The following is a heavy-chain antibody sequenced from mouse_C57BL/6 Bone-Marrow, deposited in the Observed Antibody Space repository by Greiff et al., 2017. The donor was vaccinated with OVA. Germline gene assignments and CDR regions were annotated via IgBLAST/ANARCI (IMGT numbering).Heavy chain of an antibody. Sequence: QVHVQQSGAELMKPGASVKLSCKATGYTFTGYWIEWVKQRPGHGLEWIGEILPGSGSTNYNEKFKGKATFTVATSSNTAYMQLGSLTTEDSDIYCCAKRFDYWGQGTLVAVSA. V-gene: IGHV1-9*01. CDR2: ILPGSGST. CDR1: GYTFTGYW. CDR3: AKRFDY. J-gene: IGHJ3*01.